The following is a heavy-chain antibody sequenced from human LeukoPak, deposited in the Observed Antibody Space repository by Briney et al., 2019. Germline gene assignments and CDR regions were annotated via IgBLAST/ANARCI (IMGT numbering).Heavy chain of an antibody. CDR1: GFTFSSYA. D-gene: IGHD5-18*01. CDR3: ARAKDPHVDTAMAPDY. V-gene: IGHV3-30*04. Sequence: GGSLRLSCAASGFTFSSYAMHWVRQAPGKGLGWVAVISNDGSNKYYADSVKGRFTISRDNSKNTLYLQMNSLRAEDTAVYYCARAKDPHVDTAMAPDYWGQGTLVTVSS. J-gene: IGHJ4*02. CDR2: ISNDGSNK.